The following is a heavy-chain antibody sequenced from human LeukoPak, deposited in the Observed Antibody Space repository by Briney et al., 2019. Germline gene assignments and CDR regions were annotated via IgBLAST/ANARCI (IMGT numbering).Heavy chain of an antibody. CDR2: IVVGSGNA. CDR1: GFTFSNSA. J-gene: IGHJ4*02. V-gene: IGHV1-58*01. CDR3: AADIVGSQLH. D-gene: IGHD1-26*01. Sequence: GASVKVSCKASGFTFSNSAVQRVRQARGQRLEWIGWIVVGSGNANYAQKFQERVTIARDVSTNTAYMELSSLRSEDTAIYYCAADIVGSQLHWGQGTVVTVSS.